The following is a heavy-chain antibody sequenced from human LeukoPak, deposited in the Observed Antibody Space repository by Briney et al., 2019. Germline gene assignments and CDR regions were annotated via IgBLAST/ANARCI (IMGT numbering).Heavy chain of an antibody. CDR3: ARDAAIYGSGTYLRD. J-gene: IGHJ4*02. Sequence: PSETLSLTCTVSGGSISSYYWSWIRQPAGKGLEWIGRIYTSGSTNYNPSLKSRVTMSEDTSKNQFSLKLSSVTAADTAVYYCARDAAIYGSGTYLRDWGQGTLVTVSS. D-gene: IGHD3-10*01. CDR1: GGSISSYY. CDR2: IYTSGST. V-gene: IGHV4-4*07.